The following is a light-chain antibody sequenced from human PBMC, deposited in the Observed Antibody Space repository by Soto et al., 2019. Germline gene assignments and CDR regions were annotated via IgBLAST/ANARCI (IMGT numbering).Light chain of an antibody. Sequence: EIVLTQSPGTLSLSPGKRATLSCRASQSVTSSYLAWYQQKPGQAPRLLIYGASSRATGIPDRFSGSGSGTDFTLTISRLEPEDFAVYCWQQYDTSPRFGPGTKVDIK. J-gene: IGKJ3*01. CDR2: GAS. CDR3: QQYDTSPR. CDR1: QSVTSSY. V-gene: IGKV3-20*01.